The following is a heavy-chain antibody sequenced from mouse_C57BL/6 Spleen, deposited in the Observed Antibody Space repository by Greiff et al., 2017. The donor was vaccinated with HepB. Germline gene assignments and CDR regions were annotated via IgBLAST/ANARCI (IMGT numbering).Heavy chain of an antibody. Sequence: QVQLQQSGTELVKPGASVKLSCKASGYTFTSYWMHWVKQRPGQGLEWIGNINPSNGGTNYNEKFKSKATLTVDKSSSTAYMQLSSLTSEDSAVYYCARGAYYYYGSSYYAMDYWGQGTSVTVSS. V-gene: IGHV1-53*01. J-gene: IGHJ4*01. CDR1: GYTFTSYW. CDR2: INPSNGGT. CDR3: ARGAYYYYGSSYYAMDY. D-gene: IGHD1-1*01.